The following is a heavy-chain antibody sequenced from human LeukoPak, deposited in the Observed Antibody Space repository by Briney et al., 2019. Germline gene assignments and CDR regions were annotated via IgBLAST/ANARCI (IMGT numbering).Heavy chain of an antibody. CDR1: GFTFSSYT. J-gene: IGHJ4*02. D-gene: IGHD4-17*01. V-gene: IGHV3-23*01. Sequence: GGSLRLSCAASGFTFSSYTMSWVRQAPGEGLEWLSAISGRGESSFYAPSVKGRFAISRDNSDNTLYLQMSSLRVDDTAVYFCAKERQTGDYFTSDYWGQGTLVTVSS. CDR2: ISGRGESS. CDR3: AKERQTGDYFTSDY.